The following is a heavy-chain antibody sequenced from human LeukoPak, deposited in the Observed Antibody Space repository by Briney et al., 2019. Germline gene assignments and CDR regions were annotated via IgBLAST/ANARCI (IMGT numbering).Heavy chain of an antibody. CDR1: GDSLVSGHY. CDR3: AREIYYDSSAYDY. CDR2: VYHSGSI. V-gene: IGHV4-38-2*02. J-gene: IGHJ4*02. D-gene: IGHD3-22*01. Sequence: SETLSLTCTVSGDSLVSGHYWGWIRQPPGQGLEWVGSVYHSGSIYYNPSLKSRVIMSVDTSKNQFSLRLSSLTAADTAIYYCAREIYYDSSAYDYWGQGTLVTVSS.